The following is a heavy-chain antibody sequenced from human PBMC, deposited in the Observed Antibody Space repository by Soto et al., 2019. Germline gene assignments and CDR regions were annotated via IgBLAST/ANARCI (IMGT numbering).Heavy chain of an antibody. V-gene: IGHV4-61*01. Sequence: PSETLSLTCTVSGGSISGSSYYWSWIRQPPGKGLEWIGYIYYSGSTNYNPSLKSRVTISVDTSKNQFSLKLSSVTAADTAVYYCARERFGELHDAFDIWGQGTMVTVSS. CDR2: IYYSGST. CDR3: ARERFGELHDAFDI. CDR1: GGSISGSSYY. D-gene: IGHD3-10*01. J-gene: IGHJ3*02.